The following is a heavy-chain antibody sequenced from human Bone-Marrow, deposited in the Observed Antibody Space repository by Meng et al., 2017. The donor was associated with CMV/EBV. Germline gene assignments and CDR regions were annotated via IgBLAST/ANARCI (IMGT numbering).Heavy chain of an antibody. CDR1: TLTSYD. J-gene: IGHJ5*02. V-gene: IGHV1-8*01. CDR3: ARGGITMVRGVIYWFDP. Sequence: TLTSYDLNWVRQATGQGLEWMGWMNPNSGSTGYAQKFQGRVTMTRNTSISTAYMELSSLRSEDTAVYYCARGGITMVRGVIYWFDPWGQGTLVTVSS. CDR2: MNPNSGST. D-gene: IGHD3-10*01.